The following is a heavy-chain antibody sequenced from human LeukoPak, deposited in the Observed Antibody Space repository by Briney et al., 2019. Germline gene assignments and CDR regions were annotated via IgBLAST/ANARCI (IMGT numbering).Heavy chain of an antibody. J-gene: IGHJ6*03. V-gene: IGHV3-23*01. CDR1: GFILSDYA. Sequence: PGGSLRLSCVASGFILSDYAVSWVRQAPGKGLQWVSSLGISGNYAWYAGSVKGRFTISRDHSKNTLYLQMNSLRSDDTAVYYCARRGSSSSFVYYYYYMDVWGKGTTVTVSS. CDR2: LGISGNYA. CDR3: ARRGSSSSFVYYYYYMDV. D-gene: IGHD6-6*01.